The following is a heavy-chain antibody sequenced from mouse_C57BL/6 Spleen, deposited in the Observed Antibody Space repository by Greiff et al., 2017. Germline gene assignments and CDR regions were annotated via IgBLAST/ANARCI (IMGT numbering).Heavy chain of an antibody. Sequence: QVQLQQSGAELMKPGASVKLSCKASGYTFTGYWIEWVKQRPGHGLEWIGKIFPGSGSTNYNENFKGKATITADTSANTAYMQLSSLPAEDSAIYYCESWEAYWGQGSLVTVA. CDR1: GYTFTGYW. V-gene: IGHV1-9*01. CDR2: IFPGSGST. CDR3: ESWEAY. J-gene: IGHJ3*01. D-gene: IGHD4-1*01.